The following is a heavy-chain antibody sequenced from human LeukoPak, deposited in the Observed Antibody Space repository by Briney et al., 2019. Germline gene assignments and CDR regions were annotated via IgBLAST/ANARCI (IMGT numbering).Heavy chain of an antibody. D-gene: IGHD6-13*01. CDR3: ARVSSSWYSWFEP. J-gene: IGHJ5*02. CDR2: MNPNSGNT. CDR1: GYTFTSYD. V-gene: IGHV1-8*01. Sequence: GASVKVSCKASGYTFTSYDINWVRQATGQGLEWMGWMNPNSGNTGYAQKFQGRVTMTRNTSISTAYMELSSQRSEDTATYFCARVSSSWYSWFEPWGQGTLVTVSS.